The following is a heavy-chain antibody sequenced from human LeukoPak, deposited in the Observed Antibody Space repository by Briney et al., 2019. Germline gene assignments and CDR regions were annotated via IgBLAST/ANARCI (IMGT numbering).Heavy chain of an antibody. J-gene: IGHJ4*02. D-gene: IGHD6-19*01. Sequence: ETLSLTCTVSGGSISSGCYYWSWFRHAPGKGLECVASIKQDGSEKYYVDSVKGRFTISRDNAKNSLCLQMNSLRAEDTAVYYCAVVDSSGWYCHDYWGQGTLVTVSS. V-gene: IGHV3-7*01. CDR3: AVVDSSGWYCHDY. CDR1: GGSISSGC. CDR2: IKQDGSEK.